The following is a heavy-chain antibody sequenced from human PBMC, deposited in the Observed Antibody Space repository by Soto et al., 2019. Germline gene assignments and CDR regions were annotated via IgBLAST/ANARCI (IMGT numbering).Heavy chain of an antibody. Sequence: GASVKVSCKASGGTFSSYAISWVRQAPGQGPEWMGGIIPIFGTANYAQKFQGRVTITADKSTSTAYMELSSLRSEDTAVYYCARYYDNTANAFDIWGQGTMVTVSS. CDR2: IIPIFGTA. J-gene: IGHJ3*02. CDR1: GGTFSSYA. D-gene: IGHD3-22*01. V-gene: IGHV1-69*06. CDR3: ARYYDNTANAFDI.